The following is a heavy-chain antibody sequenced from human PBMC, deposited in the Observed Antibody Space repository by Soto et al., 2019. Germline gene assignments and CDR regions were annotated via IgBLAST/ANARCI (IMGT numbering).Heavy chain of an antibody. CDR3: ARSSRPAAIDEYFEH. J-gene: IGHJ1*01. D-gene: IGHD6-13*01. CDR2: TWYDGREE. CDR1: GFTLSSYG. V-gene: IGHV3-33*01. Sequence: QVQLVESGGGVVQPGRSLRLACAASGFTLSSYGMHWVRQAPGKGLEWVAMTWYDGREERYADSAKGRFTISRDNSRNTIYLQMNSLRVDDAAVYFCARSSRPAAIDEYFEHLGQGTVVIVSS.